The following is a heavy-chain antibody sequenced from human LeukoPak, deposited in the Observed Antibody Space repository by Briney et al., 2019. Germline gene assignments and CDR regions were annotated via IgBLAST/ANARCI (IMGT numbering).Heavy chain of an antibody. Sequence: GGSLRLSCAASGFTFSSYSMNWVRQAPGKGLEWVSAISGSGGSTYYADSVKGRFTISRDNSKNTLYLQMNSLRAEDTAVYYCAKSAHYYYYYMDVWGKGTTVTISS. CDR3: AKSAHYYYYYMDV. CDR1: GFTFSSYS. V-gene: IGHV3-23*01. CDR2: ISGSGGST. J-gene: IGHJ6*03.